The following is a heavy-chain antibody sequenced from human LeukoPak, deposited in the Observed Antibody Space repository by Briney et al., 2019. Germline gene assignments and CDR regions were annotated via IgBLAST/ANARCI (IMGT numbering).Heavy chain of an antibody. Sequence: PGGSLRLSCAASGFTFSSYWMHWVRQAPGKGLVWVSRINSDGSSTSYADSVKGRFTISRDNAKNTLYLQMNSLRAEDTAVYYCARGRLLGGNFQSDYWGQGTLVTVSS. CDR1: GFTFSSYW. CDR2: INSDGSST. V-gene: IGHV3-74*01. CDR3: ARGRLLGGNFQSDY. J-gene: IGHJ4*02. D-gene: IGHD4-23*01.